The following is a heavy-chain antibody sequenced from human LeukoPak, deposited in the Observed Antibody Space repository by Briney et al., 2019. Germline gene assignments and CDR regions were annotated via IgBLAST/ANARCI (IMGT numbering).Heavy chain of an antibody. Sequence: PSQTLSLTCTVSGGSISSGNYYWTWIRQPAGKGLEWIGYIYYSGSTNYNPSLKSRVTISVDTSKNQFSLKLSSVTAADTAVYYCARPKATLDFDYWGQGTLVTVSS. D-gene: IGHD5-24*01. V-gene: IGHV4-61*09. J-gene: IGHJ4*02. CDR1: GGSISSGNYY. CDR2: IYYSGST. CDR3: ARPKATLDFDY.